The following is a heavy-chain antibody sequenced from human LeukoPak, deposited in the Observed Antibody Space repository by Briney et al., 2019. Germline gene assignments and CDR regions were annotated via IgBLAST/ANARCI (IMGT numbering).Heavy chain of an antibody. J-gene: IGHJ5*02. CDR2: IIPILGIA. Sequence: GASVKVSCKASGGTFSSYAISWVRQAPGQGLEWMGRIIPILGIANYAQKSQGRVTITADKSTSTAYMELSSLRSEDTAVYYCARGNWNDVEFWFDPWGQGTLVTVSS. CDR3: ARGNWNDVEFWFDP. D-gene: IGHD1-1*01. CDR1: GGTFSSYA. V-gene: IGHV1-69*04.